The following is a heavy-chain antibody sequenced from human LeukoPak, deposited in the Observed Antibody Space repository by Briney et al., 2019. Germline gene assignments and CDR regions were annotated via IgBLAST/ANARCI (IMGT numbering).Heavy chain of an antibody. Sequence: GESLKISCAASGFTFSNSAMSWVRRAPGKGLEWVSAISGSGGSTYYADSVKGRFTISRDNSKNTLYLQMNSLRAEDTAVYYCAKEYCSGGSCYCSRWGQGTLVTVSS. CDR1: GFTFSNSA. V-gene: IGHV3-23*01. D-gene: IGHD2-15*01. CDR3: AKEYCSGGSCYCSR. CDR2: ISGSGGST. J-gene: IGHJ4*02.